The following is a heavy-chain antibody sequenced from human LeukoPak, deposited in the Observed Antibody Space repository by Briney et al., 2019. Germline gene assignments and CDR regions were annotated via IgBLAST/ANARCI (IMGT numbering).Heavy chain of an antibody. Sequence: ASVKVSCKASGYTFTSYDINWVRQAIGQGLEWMGWMNPNSGNTGYAQKFQGRVTMTRYTSISTAYMELSSLRSEDTAVYYCARGGVDTAMVDYYYYGMDVWGQGTTVTVSS. J-gene: IGHJ6*02. D-gene: IGHD5-18*01. CDR3: ARGGVDTAMVDYYYYGMDV. V-gene: IGHV1-8*01. CDR2: MNPNSGNT. CDR1: GYTFTSYD.